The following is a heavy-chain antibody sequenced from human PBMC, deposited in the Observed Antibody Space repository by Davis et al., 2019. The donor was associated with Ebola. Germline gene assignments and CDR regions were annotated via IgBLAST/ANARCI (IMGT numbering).Heavy chain of an antibody. Sequence: AASVKVSCKTSGGTFTNYAVNWVRQAPGQGLEWMGRIIPVVDTKDYAQKLQGRVTMTTDTSTSTAYMELRSLRSDDTAVYYCARDILVGATSSWGQGTLVTVSS. CDR2: IIPVVDTK. J-gene: IGHJ5*02. CDR1: GGTFTNYA. CDR3: ARDILVGATSS. V-gene: IGHV1-18*01. D-gene: IGHD1-26*01.